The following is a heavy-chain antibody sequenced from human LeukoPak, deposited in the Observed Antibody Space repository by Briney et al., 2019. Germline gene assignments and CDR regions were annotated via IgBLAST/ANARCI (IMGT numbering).Heavy chain of an antibody. D-gene: IGHD5-12*01. V-gene: IGHV3-23*01. Sequence: PGGSLRLSCAASGFTISSYAMSWVRQPPGKGLEWIPAISGSGGSTYYADSVKGRFTISRDNSKNTLYLQMTSLRAEDTAVYYCANLGYRGYVRRDYWGQGTLVTVSS. CDR3: ANLGYRGYVRRDY. J-gene: IGHJ4*02. CDR2: ISGSGGST. CDR1: GFTISSYA.